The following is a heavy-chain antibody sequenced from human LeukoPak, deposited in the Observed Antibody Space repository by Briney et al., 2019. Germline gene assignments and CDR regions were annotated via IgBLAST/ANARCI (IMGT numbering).Heavy chain of an antibody. CDR1: GGSFSGYY. CDR3: ARGVTMIVVVIHDWYFDL. D-gene: IGHD3-22*01. CDR2: INHSGST. V-gene: IGHV4-34*01. J-gene: IGHJ2*01. Sequence: SETLSLTCAVYGGSFSGYYWSWIRQPPGKGLEWIGEINHSGSTNYNPSLKSRVTISVDTSKNQFSLKLSSLTAADTAVYYCARGVTMIVVVIHDWYFDLWGRGTLVTVSS.